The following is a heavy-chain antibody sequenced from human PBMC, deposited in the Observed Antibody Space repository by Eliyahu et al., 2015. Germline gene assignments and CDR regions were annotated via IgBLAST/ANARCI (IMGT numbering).Heavy chain of an antibody. Sequence: QLQLQESGPGLVKPSETLSLTCTVSGGSISSSSYYWGWIRQPPGKGLEWIGSTYYSGSTYYNPSLKSRVTISVDTSKNQFSLKLSSVTAADTAVYYCARPIFSGQWLPFDYWGQGTLVTVSS. J-gene: IGHJ4*02. CDR2: TYYSGST. CDR3: ARPIFSGQWLPFDY. D-gene: IGHD6-19*01. V-gene: IGHV4-39*01. CDR1: GGSISSSSYY.